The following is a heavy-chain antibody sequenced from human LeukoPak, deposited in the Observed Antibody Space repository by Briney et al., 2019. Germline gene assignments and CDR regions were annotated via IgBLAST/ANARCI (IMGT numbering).Heavy chain of an antibody. CDR3: AKDDYDSSGYPDAFDI. V-gene: IGHV3-23*01. CDR2: ISGSGGST. CDR1: GFTFSSYA. J-gene: IGHJ3*02. Sequence: GRSLRLSCAASGFTFSSYAMSWVRQAPGKGLEWVSAISGSGGSTYYADSVKGRFTISRDNSKNTLYLQMNSLRAEDTAVYYCAKDDYDSSGYPDAFDIWGQGTMVTVSS. D-gene: IGHD3-22*01.